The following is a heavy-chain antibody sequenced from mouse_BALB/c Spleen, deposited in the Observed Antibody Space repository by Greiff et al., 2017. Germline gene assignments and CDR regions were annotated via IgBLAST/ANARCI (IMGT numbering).Heavy chain of an antibody. V-gene: IGHV1-9*01. Sequence: VQLQQSGAELMKPGASVKISCKATGYTFSSYWIEWVKQRPGHGLEWIGEILPGSGSTYYNEKFKGKATFTADTSSNTAYMQLSSLTSEDSAVYYCARALLSLPFDYWGQGTTLTVSS. D-gene: IGHD1-1*01. CDR1: GYTFSSYW. J-gene: IGHJ2*01. CDR3: ARALLSLPFDY. CDR2: ILPGSGST.